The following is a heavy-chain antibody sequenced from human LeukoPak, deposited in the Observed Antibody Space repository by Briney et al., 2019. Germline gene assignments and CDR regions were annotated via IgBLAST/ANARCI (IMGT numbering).Heavy chain of an antibody. V-gene: IGHV4-39*01. CDR1: GASISSSAYY. CDR3: ARLETSVTEHNWFDP. CDR2: IGGSNYYRGST. J-gene: IGHJ5*02. Sequence: SETLSLTCTVSGASISSSAYYWGWIRQPPGKGLEWIGSIGGSNYYRGSTYYNPSLKSRVTIHVDTSKDQFSLKLSSVTAADPAVYYCARLETSVTEHNWFDPWGQGTLVTVSS. D-gene: IGHD2-21*02.